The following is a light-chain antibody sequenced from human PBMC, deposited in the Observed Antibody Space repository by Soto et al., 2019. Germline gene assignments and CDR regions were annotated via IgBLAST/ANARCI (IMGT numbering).Light chain of an antibody. V-gene: IGKV3-11*01. CDR1: QSVSSH. CDR3: QQRSNWRGLT. Sequence: EIVLTQSPATLSLSPGERATLSCRASQSVSSHLAWYQQKPGQAPRLLIYDASNRATGIPARFSGSGSGTDFTLTISSLEPEDFAVYYCQQRSNWRGLTFGGGTKVEIK. J-gene: IGKJ4*01. CDR2: DAS.